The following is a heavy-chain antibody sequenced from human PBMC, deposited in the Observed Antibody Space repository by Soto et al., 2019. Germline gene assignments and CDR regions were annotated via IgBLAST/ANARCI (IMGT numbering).Heavy chain of an antibody. CDR3: ARDVDADFRTDFDY. Sequence: ASVKVSCKASGYTFTSYDMHWVRQAPGQRLEWMGWINAGNGNTKYSQKFQGRVTITRDTSASKAYMEMDSLRAEDTALYYCARDVDADFRTDFDYWGRGTLVTVSS. J-gene: IGHJ4*02. D-gene: IGHD4-17*01. V-gene: IGHV1-3*01. CDR2: INAGNGNT. CDR1: GYTFTSYD.